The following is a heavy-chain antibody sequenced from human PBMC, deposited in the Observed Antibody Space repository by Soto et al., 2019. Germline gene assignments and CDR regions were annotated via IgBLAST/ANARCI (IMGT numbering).Heavy chain of an antibody. D-gene: IGHD3-22*01. CDR1: GGTFSNYA. Sequence: QVQLVQSGAEVKKPGSSVTVSCRASGGTFSNYAINWVRQAPGQGLEWMAGIIPLFGTTNYAQKFQGRVTITADKSTSTAYMELTSLRSEDTAVFYCATSPYSYDTSGYLDYWGQGTLVTVSS. J-gene: IGHJ4*02. CDR3: ATSPYSYDTSGYLDY. CDR2: IIPLFGTT. V-gene: IGHV1-69*14.